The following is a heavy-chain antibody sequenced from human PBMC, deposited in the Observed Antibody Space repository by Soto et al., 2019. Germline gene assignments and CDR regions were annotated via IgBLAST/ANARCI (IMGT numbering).Heavy chain of an antibody. CDR3: ARVAHCSSTSCYIGNAFDI. Sequence: QVQLVQSGAEVKKPGASVKVSCKASGYTFTSYGISWVRQAPGQGLEWMGWISAYNGNTNYAQKLQGRVTMTTDTSTSTAYMELRSLRSDDTAVYYCARVAHCSSTSCYIGNAFDIWGQGTMVTVSS. J-gene: IGHJ3*02. D-gene: IGHD2-2*02. V-gene: IGHV1-18*04. CDR1: GYTFTSYG. CDR2: ISAYNGNT.